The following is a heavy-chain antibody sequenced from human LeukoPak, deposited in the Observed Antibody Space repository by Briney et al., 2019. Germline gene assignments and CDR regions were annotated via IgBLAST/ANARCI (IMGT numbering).Heavy chain of an antibody. CDR1: GGSFNGHY. V-gene: IGHV4-34*01. J-gene: IGHJ5*01. D-gene: IGHD2-15*01. Sequence: SETLSLTCAVYGGSFNGHYWSWIRQPPGKGLEWIGEINDSGSTNYNPSLKSRLTISVDTSKNQFSLKLSSVSVADTAVYYCARRLRSRHLVMVVPTRFDSWGQGTLVTVSS. CDR3: ARRLRSRHLVMVVPTRFDS. CDR2: INDSGST.